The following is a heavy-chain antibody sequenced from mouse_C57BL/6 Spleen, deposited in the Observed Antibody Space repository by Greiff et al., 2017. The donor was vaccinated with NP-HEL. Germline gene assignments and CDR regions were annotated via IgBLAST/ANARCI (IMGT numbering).Heavy chain of an antibody. CDR1: GYTFTSYW. D-gene: IGHD6-2*01. V-gene: IGHV1-69*01. Sequence: QVQLQQPGAELVMPGASVKLSCKASGYTFTSYWMHWVKQRPGQGLEWIGEIDPSDSYTNYNQKYKGKSTLTVDKSSSTAYMQLSSLTSEDSAVYYCARGGGLEVVSYYFDYWGQGTTLTVSS. CDR3: ARGGGLEVVSYYFDY. J-gene: IGHJ2*01. CDR2: IDPSDSYT.